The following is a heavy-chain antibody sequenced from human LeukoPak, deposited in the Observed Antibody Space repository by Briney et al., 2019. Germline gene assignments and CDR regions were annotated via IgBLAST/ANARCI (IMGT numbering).Heavy chain of an antibody. CDR3: AKEYYDILTGYSGSEGAIDY. CDR2: ISRSGGDT. Sequence: GGSLRLSCTASGFTFSSYAMSWVRQAPGKGLEWVSAISRSGGDTYYAHSVKGRFTISRDNSKNTLYLQMNSLRAEDTAVYYCAKEYYDILTGYSGSEGAIDYWGQGTLVTVSS. D-gene: IGHD3-9*01. J-gene: IGHJ4*02. CDR1: GFTFSSYA. V-gene: IGHV3-23*01.